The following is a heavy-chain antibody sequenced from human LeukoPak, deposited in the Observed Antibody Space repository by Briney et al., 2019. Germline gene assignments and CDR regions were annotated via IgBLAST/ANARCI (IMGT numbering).Heavy chain of an antibody. CDR1: GGTFSSYA. CDR3: AKPLSGYSYGYKGGAFDI. CDR2: IIPIFGTA. Sequence: SVKVSCKASGGTFSSYAISWVRQAPGQGLEWMGGIIPIFGTASYAQKFQGRVTITADKSTSTASMELSSLRSEDTAVYYCAKPLSGYSYGYKGGAFDIWGQGTMVTVSS. J-gene: IGHJ3*02. D-gene: IGHD5-18*01. V-gene: IGHV1-69*06.